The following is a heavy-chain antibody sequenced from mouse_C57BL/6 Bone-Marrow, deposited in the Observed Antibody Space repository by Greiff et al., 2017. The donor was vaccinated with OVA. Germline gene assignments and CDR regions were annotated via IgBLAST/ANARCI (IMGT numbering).Heavy chain of an antibody. J-gene: IGHJ2*01. CDR1: GYTFTSYW. V-gene: IGHV1-72*01. Sequence: QVQLQQSGAELVKPGASVKLSCKASGYTFTSYWMHWVKQRPGRGLEWIGRIDPNSGGTKYNEKFKSKATLTVDKPSSTAYMQLSSLTSEDSAVYYCARYPFITTVVPYFDYWGQGTTLTVSS. CDR3: ARYPFITTVVPYFDY. CDR2: IDPNSGGT. D-gene: IGHD1-1*01.